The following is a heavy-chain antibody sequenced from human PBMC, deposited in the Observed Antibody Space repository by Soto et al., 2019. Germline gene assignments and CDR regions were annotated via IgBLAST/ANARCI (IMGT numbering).Heavy chain of an antibody. D-gene: IGHD6-19*01. J-gene: IGHJ4*02. Sequence: EVQLVESGGGLVQPGGSLRLSCAASGFTFSTSWMSWVRQAPGKGLEWVANIKEDGSAKYYVDSVKGRFTISRDNAKNSLYLLMNSLRAEDTAVYYCARDRGWYALDYWGQGTLVPVSS. V-gene: IGHV3-7*01. CDR3: ARDRGWYALDY. CDR2: IKEDGSAK. CDR1: GFTFSTSW.